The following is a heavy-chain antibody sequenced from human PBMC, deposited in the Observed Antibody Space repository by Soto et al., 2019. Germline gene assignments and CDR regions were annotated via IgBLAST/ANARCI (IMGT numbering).Heavy chain of an antibody. V-gene: IGHV1-69*13. CDR1: GGTFSSYA. D-gene: IGHD3-10*01. CDR3: AGGGVGQLLYYPSYYYYGMDV. Sequence: SVKVSCKASGGTFSSYAISWVRQAPGQGLEWMGGIIPIFGTANYAQKFQGRVTITADESTSTAYMELSSLRSEDTAVYYCAGGGVGQLLYYPSYYYYGMDVWG. CDR2: IIPIFGTA. J-gene: IGHJ6*02.